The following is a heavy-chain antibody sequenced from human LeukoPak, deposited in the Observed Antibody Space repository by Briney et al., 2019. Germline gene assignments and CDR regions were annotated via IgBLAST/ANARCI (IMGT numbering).Heavy chain of an antibody. J-gene: IGHJ4*02. Sequence: SETLSLTCTVSGGSISSGSYYWSWIRQPAGKGLEWIGRIYTSGSTNYNPSLKSRVTISVDTSKNQFSLKLSSVTAADTAVYYCARVGYYDSSGYYWDWGQGTLATVSS. CDR3: ARVGYYDSSGYYWD. V-gene: IGHV4-61*02. CDR1: GGSISSGSYY. CDR2: IYTSGST. D-gene: IGHD3-22*01.